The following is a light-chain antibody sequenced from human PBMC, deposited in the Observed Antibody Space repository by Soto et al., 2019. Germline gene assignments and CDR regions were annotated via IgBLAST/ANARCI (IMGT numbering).Light chain of an antibody. V-gene: IGKV3-11*01. CDR2: NAS. CDR1: QSVSTF. J-gene: IGKJ5*01. Sequence: EIVLTQSPATLSFSPGERAILSCRASQSVSTFLAWFQQKPGQPPRLLIYNASNRTTGIPARFSGSGSGTDFTLTISSLEPEDFAVYYCQQRGDWPPITFGQGTRLEIK. CDR3: QQRGDWPPIT.